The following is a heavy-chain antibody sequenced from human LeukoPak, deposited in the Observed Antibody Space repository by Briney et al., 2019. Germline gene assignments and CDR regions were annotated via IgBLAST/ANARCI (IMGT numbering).Heavy chain of an antibody. CDR2: INPNAGGT. V-gene: IGHV1-2*02. Sequence: ASVKVSCKASGYTFTGYYIHWVRQAPEQAHESMGWINPNAGGTSYAQKFQGRVTMTRDTSISTAYMELSRLTSDDTAVYYWSSGYSTVPFWGQGTLVTVSS. D-gene: IGHD3-22*01. CDR1: GYTFTGYY. J-gene: IGHJ4*02. CDR3: SSGYSTVPF.